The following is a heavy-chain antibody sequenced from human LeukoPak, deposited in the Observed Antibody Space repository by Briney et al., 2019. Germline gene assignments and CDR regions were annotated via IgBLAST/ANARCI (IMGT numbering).Heavy chain of an antibody. Sequence: SETLSLTCAVYGGSLSGYYWSWIRQPPGKGLEWIGEINHSGSTNYNPSLKSRVTISVDTSKNQFSLKLSSVTAADTAVYYCARGLSTRSVNWGQGTLVTVSS. J-gene: IGHJ4*02. CDR2: INHSGST. D-gene: IGHD4-11*01. CDR1: GGSLSGYY. V-gene: IGHV4-34*01. CDR3: ARGLSTRSVN.